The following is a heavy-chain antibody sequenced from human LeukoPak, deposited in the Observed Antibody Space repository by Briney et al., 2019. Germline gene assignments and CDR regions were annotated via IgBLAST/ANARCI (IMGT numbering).Heavy chain of an antibody. Sequence: GGSLRLSCAASGFTFSSYWMHWVRQAPGKGLVWVSRINSDGSTTSYADSVKGRFTISRDNAKNTLYLQMNSLRAEDTAVYYCARENRHYKVGATNRDYYYYMDVWGKGTTVTVSS. V-gene: IGHV3-74*01. CDR3: ARENRHYKVGATNRDYYYYMDV. J-gene: IGHJ6*03. D-gene: IGHD1-26*01. CDR2: INSDGSTT. CDR1: GFTFSSYW.